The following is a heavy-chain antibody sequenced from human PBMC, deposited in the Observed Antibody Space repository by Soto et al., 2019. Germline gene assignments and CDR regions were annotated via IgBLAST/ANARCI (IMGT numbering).Heavy chain of an antibody. CDR3: ARGLRFLEVECDAFDI. CDR2: IYYSGST. CDR1: GGSISSYY. V-gene: IGHV4-59*01. D-gene: IGHD3-3*01. J-gene: IGHJ3*02. Sequence: SETLSLTCTVSGGSISSYYWSWIRQPPGKGLEWIGYIYYSGSTNYNPSLKSRVTISVDTSKNQFSLKLSSVTAADTAVYYCARGLRFLEVECDAFDIWGQGTMVTVSS.